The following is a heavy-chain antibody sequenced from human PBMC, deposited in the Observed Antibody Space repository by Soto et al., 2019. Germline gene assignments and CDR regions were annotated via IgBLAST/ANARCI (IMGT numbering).Heavy chain of an antibody. D-gene: IGHD3-10*01. CDR2: ISGSGGST. CDR3: AKALSLWFGELFYYFDY. J-gene: IGHJ4*02. V-gene: IGHV3-23*01. Sequence: EVQLLESGGGLVQPGGSLRLSCAASGFTFSSYAMSWVRQAPGKGLEWVSAISGSGGSTYYADSVNGRFTISRDNSKNTLYLQMNSLRAEDTAVYYCAKALSLWFGELFYYFDYWGQGTLVTVSS. CDR1: GFTFSSYA.